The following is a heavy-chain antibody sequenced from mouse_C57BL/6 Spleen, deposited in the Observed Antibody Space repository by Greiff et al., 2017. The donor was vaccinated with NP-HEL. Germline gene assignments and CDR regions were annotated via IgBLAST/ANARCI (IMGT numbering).Heavy chain of an antibody. J-gene: IGHJ1*03. CDR2: IYPGSGST. V-gene: IGHV1-55*01. CDR3: AREKGSSHWYFDV. D-gene: IGHD1-1*01. Sequence: VKLQQPGAELVKPGASVKMSCKASGYTFTSYWITWVKQRPGQGLEWIGDIYPGSGSTNYNEKFKSKATLTVDTSSSTAYMQLSSLTSEDSAVYYCAREKGSSHWYFDVWGTGTTVTVSS. CDR1: GYTFTSYW.